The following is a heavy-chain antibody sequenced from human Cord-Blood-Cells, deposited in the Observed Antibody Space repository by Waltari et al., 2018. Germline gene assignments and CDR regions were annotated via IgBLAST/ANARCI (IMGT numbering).Heavy chain of an antibody. CDR3: AIATRFGELLYYFDY. J-gene: IGHJ4*02. V-gene: IGHV4-39*01. CDR2: IYYSGST. D-gene: IGHD3-10*01. Sequence: GLEWIGSIYYSGSTYYNPSLKSRVTISVDTSKNQFSLKLSSVTAADTAVYYCAIATRFGELLYYFDYWGQGILVTVSS.